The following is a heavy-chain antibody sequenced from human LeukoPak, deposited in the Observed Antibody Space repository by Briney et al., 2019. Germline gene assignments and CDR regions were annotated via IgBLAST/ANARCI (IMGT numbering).Heavy chain of an antibody. CDR1: GGTFTSYA. D-gene: IGHD3-22*01. CDR2: IIPIFGIA. V-gene: IGHV1-69*10. J-gene: IGHJ4*02. Sequence: SVKVSCKASGGTFTSYAISWVRQAPGQGLEWMGRIIPIFGIANYAQKFQGRVTITADKSTSTAYMELSSLRSEDTAVYYCARAPMYYYDSSGYTFDYWGQGTLVTVSS. CDR3: ARAPMYYYDSSGYTFDY.